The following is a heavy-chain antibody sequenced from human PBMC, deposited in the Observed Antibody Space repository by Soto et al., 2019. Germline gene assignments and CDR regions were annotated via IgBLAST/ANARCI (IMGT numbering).Heavy chain of an antibody. D-gene: IGHD3-10*01. CDR2: IYHSGST. CDR1: GGSISSGGYS. V-gene: IGHV4-30-2*01. Sequence: SETLSLTCAVSGGSISSGGYSWSWIRQPPGKGLEWIGYIYHSGSTYYNPSLKSRVTISVDRSKNQFSLKLSSVTAADTAVYYCARGTAMVRGVPNWFDPWGQGTLVTVSS. CDR3: ARGTAMVRGVPNWFDP. J-gene: IGHJ5*02.